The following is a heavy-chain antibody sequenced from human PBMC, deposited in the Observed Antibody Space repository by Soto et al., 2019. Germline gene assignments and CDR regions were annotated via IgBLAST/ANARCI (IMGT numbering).Heavy chain of an antibody. Sequence: PGGSLRLSCAAAGFTFSSYAMSWVRQAPGKGLEWGSATSGSGGSTYYADFVKGRFTISRDNSKNTLYLQMDSLRAEDTAVYYCAKDSIQYYYYGMDVWGQGTTVTVSS. D-gene: IGHD5-18*01. J-gene: IGHJ6*02. CDR2: TSGSGGST. CDR1: GFTFSSYA. V-gene: IGHV3-23*01. CDR3: AKDSIQYYYYGMDV.